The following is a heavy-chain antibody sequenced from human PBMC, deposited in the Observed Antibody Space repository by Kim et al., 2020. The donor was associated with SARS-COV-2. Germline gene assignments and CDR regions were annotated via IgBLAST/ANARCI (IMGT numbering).Heavy chain of an antibody. CDR3: ARGYYESWSGYSWVGYYYGMDV. Sequence: GGSLRLSCAASGFTFSDYYMSWIRQAPGKGLEWVSYISSSGSTIYYADSVKGRFTISRDNAKNSLYLQMNSLRAEDTAVYYCARGYYESWSGYSWVGYYYGMDVWGQGTTVTVSS. D-gene: IGHD3-3*01. CDR2: ISSSGSTI. J-gene: IGHJ6*02. CDR1: GFTFSDYY. V-gene: IGHV3-11*01.